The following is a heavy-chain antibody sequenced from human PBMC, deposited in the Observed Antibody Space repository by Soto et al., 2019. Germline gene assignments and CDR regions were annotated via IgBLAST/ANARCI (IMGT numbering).Heavy chain of an antibody. CDR3: ARGDQYYYDSSGYYVWKY. CDR1: GGTFSSYA. V-gene: IGHV1-69*01. CDR2: IIPIFGTA. Sequence: QVQLVQSGAEVKKPGSSVKVSCKASGGTFSSYAISWVRQAPGQGLEWMGGIIPIFGTANYAQKFQGRVTLTADESTSTAYMELSSLRSEDTAVYYCARGDQYYYDSSGYYVWKYWGQGTLVTVSS. J-gene: IGHJ4*02. D-gene: IGHD3-22*01.